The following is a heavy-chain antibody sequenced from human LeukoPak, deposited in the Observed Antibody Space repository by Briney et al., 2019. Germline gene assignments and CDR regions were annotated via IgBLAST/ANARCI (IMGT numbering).Heavy chain of an antibody. V-gene: IGHV3-48*03. J-gene: IGHJ4*02. CDR3: AKLQSSGWTFGYFDY. CDR1: GFTFSSYE. CDR2: ISSSGSTI. D-gene: IGHD6-19*01. Sequence: GGSLRLSCAASGFTFSSYEMNWVRQAPGKGLEWVSYISSSGSTIYYADSVKGRFTISRDNSKNTLYLQMNSLRAEDTAVYYCAKLQSSGWTFGYFDYWGQGTLVTVSS.